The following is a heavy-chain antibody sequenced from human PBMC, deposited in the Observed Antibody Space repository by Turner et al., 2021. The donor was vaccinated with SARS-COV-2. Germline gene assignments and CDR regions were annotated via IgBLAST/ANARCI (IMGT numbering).Heavy chain of an antibody. CDR1: GFSFSTYW. J-gene: IGHJ3*01. V-gene: IGHV3-74*01. CDR2: ISPDCTIT. D-gene: IGHD2-21*01. CDR3: ARGGEVLGRPPDF. Sequence: EVQLVQSGGGLVQPGGSLRLSCAASGFSFSTYWMHWVRQAPVEWLVWVSRISPDCTITTHADSVKGRFTISRDNAKNTLYLQVNSLRVEDTGVYYCARGGEVLGRPPDFWGQGTLVTVSS.